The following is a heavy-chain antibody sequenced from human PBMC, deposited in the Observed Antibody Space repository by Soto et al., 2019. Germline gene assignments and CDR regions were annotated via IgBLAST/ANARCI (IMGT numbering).Heavy chain of an antibody. D-gene: IGHD2-2*01. CDR2: ISSSSSYI. CDR3: AREGPAANAFDI. Sequence: GGSLRLSCAASGFTFSSYSMNWVRQAPGKGLEWVSSISSSSSYIYYADSVKGRFTISRDNAKNSLYLQMNSLRAEDTAVYYGAREGPAANAFDIWGQGTMVTVSS. CDR1: GFTFSSYS. V-gene: IGHV3-21*01. J-gene: IGHJ3*02.